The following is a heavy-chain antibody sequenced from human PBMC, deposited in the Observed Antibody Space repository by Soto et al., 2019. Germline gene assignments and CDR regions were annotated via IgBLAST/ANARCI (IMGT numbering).Heavy chain of an antibody. D-gene: IGHD6-19*01. Sequence: GGSLRLSCAASGFTFSSYAMHWVRQAPGKGLEWVAVISYDGSNKYYADSVKGRFTISRDNSKNTLYLQMNSLRAEDTAVYYFAKTHSGWYTPFDSWGQRTLVTGSS. CDR1: GFTFSSYA. CDR3: AKTHSGWYTPFDS. CDR2: ISYDGSNK. J-gene: IGHJ4*02. V-gene: IGHV3-30-3*02.